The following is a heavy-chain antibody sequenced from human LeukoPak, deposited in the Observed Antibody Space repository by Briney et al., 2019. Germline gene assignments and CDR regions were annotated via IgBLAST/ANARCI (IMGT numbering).Heavy chain of an antibody. CDR3: ARRAVVVPAAMGNFFDY. CDR1: GFTFSSYS. V-gene: IGHV3-48*01. CDR2: ISSSSSTI. Sequence: GGSLRLSCAASGFTFSSYSMNWVRQAPGKGLEWVSYISSSSSTIYYADSVKGRFTISRDNSKNTLYLQMNSLRAEDTAVYYCARRAVVVPAAMGNFFDYWGQGTLVTVSS. D-gene: IGHD2-2*01. J-gene: IGHJ4*02.